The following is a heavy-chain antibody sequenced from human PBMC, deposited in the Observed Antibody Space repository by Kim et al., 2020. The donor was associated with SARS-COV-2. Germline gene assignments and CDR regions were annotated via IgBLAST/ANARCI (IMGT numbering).Heavy chain of an antibody. J-gene: IGHJ6*02. CDR3: ARAPDSYGYYYYGMDV. V-gene: IGHV1-18*01. CDR2: ISAYNGNT. Sequence: ASVKVSCKASGYTFTSYGISWVRQAPGQGLEWMGWISAYNGNTNYAQKLQGRVTMTTDTSTSTAYMELRSLRSDDTAVYYCARAPDSYGYYYYGMDVWGQGTTDTVSS. CDR1: GYTFTSYG. D-gene: IGHD5-18*01.